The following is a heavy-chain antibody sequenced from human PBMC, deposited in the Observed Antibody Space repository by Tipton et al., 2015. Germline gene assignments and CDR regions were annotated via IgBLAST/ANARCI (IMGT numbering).Heavy chain of an antibody. CDR2: IYYIGST. Sequence: TLSLTCAVSGGSVSSPSYYWSWIRQPPGKGLEWIGYIYYIGSTNYNPSLKGRLTMSIDTSKNQFSLNLSSVTAADTAGYYCARDGLYDDIYLHNWGQGTLVTVSS. V-gene: IGHV4-61*01. CDR1: GGSVSSPSYY. D-gene: IGHD3/OR15-3a*01. J-gene: IGHJ4*02. CDR3: ARDGLYDDIYLHN.